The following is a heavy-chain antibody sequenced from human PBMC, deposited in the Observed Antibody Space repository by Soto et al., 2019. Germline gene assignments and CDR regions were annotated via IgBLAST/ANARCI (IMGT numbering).Heavy chain of an antibody. V-gene: IGHV1-69*13. CDR2: IIPIFGTA. Sequence: ASVKVSCKASGGTFSSYAISWVRQAPGQGLEWMGGIIPIFGTANYAQKFQGRVTITADESTSTAYMELSSLRSEDTAVYCCARSPLPRSGWYAYWGQGTLVTVSS. CDR3: ARSPLPRSGWYAY. D-gene: IGHD6-19*01. J-gene: IGHJ4*02. CDR1: GGTFSSYA.